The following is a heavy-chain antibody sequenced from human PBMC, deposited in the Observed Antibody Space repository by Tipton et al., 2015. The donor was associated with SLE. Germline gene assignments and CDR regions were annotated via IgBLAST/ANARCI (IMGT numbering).Heavy chain of an antibody. CDR2: VSHSGVT. CDR3: ARRAWLRFNWFDP. V-gene: IGHV4-39*01. J-gene: IGHJ5*02. Sequence: TLSLTCTVSGGPISSSYYYWGWIRQPPGKGLEWIGSVSHSGVTSYNPSLKSRVTIFPDSSKNQFSLKLSSVTAADTAVYYCARRAWLRFNWFDPWGQGTLVTVSS. CDR1: GGPISSSYYY. D-gene: IGHD5-12*01.